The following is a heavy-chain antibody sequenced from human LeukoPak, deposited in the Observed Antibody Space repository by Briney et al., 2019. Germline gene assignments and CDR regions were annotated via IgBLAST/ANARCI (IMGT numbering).Heavy chain of an antibody. CDR3: AKAGRYYYDSSEQPGGEFDY. CDR2: ISGSGGST. J-gene: IGHJ4*02. Sequence: GGSLRLSCAASGFTFSSYAMSWVRQAPGKGLEWVSAISGSGGSTYYADSVKGRFTISRDNSKNTLYLQMNSLRAEDTAVYYCAKAGRYYYDSSEQPGGEFDYWGQGTLVTVSS. D-gene: IGHD3-22*01. V-gene: IGHV3-23*01. CDR1: GFTFSSYA.